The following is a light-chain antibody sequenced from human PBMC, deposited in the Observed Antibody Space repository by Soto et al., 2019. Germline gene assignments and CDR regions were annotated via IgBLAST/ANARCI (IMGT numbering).Light chain of an antibody. Sequence: EIVMTQSPATLSVSPGERVALSCRASQSVRSNLAWFQQRPGQAPRLLIYGASTRATGIPARFSGSGSGTEFTPTISSLQSEDFAVYYWQQYDHWPLTFGQGTKVEIK. J-gene: IGKJ1*01. V-gene: IGKV3-15*01. CDR2: GAS. CDR3: QQYDHWPLT. CDR1: QSVRSN.